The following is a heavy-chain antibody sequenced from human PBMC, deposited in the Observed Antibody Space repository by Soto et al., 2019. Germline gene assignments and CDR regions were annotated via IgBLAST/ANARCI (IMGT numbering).Heavy chain of an antibody. CDR1: GGSISSGGYY. CDR2: IYYSGST. D-gene: IGHD3-10*01. Sequence: SETLSLTCTVSGGSISSGGYYWSWIRQHPGKGLEWIGYIYYSGSTYYNPSLKSRVTMSVDTSKNQFSLKLSSVTAADTAVYYCARDRGGSVLWFGELAGGRDYYGVHVRGQGTTVTGSS. V-gene: IGHV4-31*03. CDR3: ARDRGGSVLWFGELAGGRDYYGVHV. J-gene: IGHJ6*01.